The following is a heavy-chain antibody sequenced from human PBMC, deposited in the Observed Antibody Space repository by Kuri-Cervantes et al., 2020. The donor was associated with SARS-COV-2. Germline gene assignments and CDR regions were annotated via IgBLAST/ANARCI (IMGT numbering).Heavy chain of an antibody. Sequence: GESLKISCAASEFTFSSFGMHWVRQAPGKGLEWVAVVWFDGSRQYYADSVKGRFTISRDNSQNTLYLHMKSLRSEDTAIYYCAKDRVGVQDFWGQGTLVTVSS. V-gene: IGHV3-30*02. J-gene: IGHJ4*02. CDR3: AKDRVGVQDF. CDR2: VWFDGSRQ. D-gene: IGHD2-21*01. CDR1: EFTFSSFG.